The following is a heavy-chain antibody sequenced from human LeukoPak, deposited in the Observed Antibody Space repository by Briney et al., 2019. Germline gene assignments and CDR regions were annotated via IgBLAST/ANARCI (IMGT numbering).Heavy chain of an antibody. V-gene: IGHV1-24*01. CDR2: FDPEDGET. J-gene: IGHJ3*02. CDR3: ARPSEISDEGIAVAGYAFDI. CDR1: GYTLTELS. Sequence: ASVKASCKVSGYTLTELSMHWVRQAPGKGLEWMGGFDPEDGETIYAQKFQGRVTITADKSTSTAYMELSSLRSEDTAVYYCARPSEISDEGIAVAGYAFDIWGQGTMVTVSS. D-gene: IGHD6-19*01.